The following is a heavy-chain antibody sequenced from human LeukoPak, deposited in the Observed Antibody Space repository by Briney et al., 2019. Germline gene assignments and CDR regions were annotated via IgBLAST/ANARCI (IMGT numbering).Heavy chain of an antibody. CDR2: IYPGDSDT. D-gene: IGHD1-1*01. CDR1: GYSFNSYW. J-gene: IGHJ3*02. V-gene: IGHV5-51*01. Sequence: GESLKISCKGSGYSFNSYWIGWGRQMPGKGLEWMGIIYPGDSDTRYSPSFQGQGTISVDKSIPTPYLQWSSLKASDTAMYYCARIRPAHGTSAFDMWGQGTMVTVSS. CDR3: ARIRPAHGTSAFDM.